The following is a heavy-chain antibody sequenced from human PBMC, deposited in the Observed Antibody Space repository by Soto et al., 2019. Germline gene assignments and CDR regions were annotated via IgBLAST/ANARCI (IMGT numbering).Heavy chain of an antibody. CDR3: ARDEGGYVTFDY. J-gene: IGHJ4*02. CDR1: GYTFTSYG. Sequence: ASVKVSCKASGYTFTSYGISWVRQAPGQGLEWMGWISAYNGNTNYAQKLQGRVTMTTDTSTSTAYKELRSLRSDDTAVYYCARDEGGYVTFDYWGQGTLVTVSS. V-gene: IGHV1-18*01. CDR2: ISAYNGNT. D-gene: IGHD5-12*01.